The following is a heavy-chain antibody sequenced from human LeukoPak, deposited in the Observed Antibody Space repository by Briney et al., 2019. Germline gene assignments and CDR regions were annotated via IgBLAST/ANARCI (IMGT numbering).Heavy chain of an antibody. V-gene: IGHV3-7*01. CDR2: IKQDGNEK. CDR1: GFTFSSYW. D-gene: IGHD2-8*01. CDR3: AREVYCTNGVCYSS. J-gene: IGHJ5*02. Sequence: PGGSLRLSCAASGFTFSSYWMSWVRQAPGKGLQWVAIIKQDGNEKYYVDSLKGRFTISRDNAKNSLYLQMNSLRAEDTAVYYCAREVYCTNGVCYSSWGQGTLVTVSS.